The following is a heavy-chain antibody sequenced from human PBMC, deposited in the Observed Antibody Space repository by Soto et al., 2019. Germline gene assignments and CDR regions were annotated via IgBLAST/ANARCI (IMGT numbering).Heavy chain of an antibody. J-gene: IGHJ6*03. Sequence: EVQLVESGGGLVKPGGSLRLSCAASGFTFSSYSMNWVRQAPGKGLEWVSSISSSSSYIYYADSVKGRFTISRDNAKNSLYLQMNSLRAEDTAVYYCARTYGDYASYYYYYYMDVWVKGTTVTVSS. V-gene: IGHV3-21*01. CDR1: GFTFSSYS. CDR2: ISSSSSYI. D-gene: IGHD4-17*01. CDR3: ARTYGDYASYYYYYYMDV.